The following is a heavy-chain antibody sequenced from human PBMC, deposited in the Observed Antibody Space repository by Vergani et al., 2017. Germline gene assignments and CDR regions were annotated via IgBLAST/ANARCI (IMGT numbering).Heavy chain of an antibody. CDR2: IYYSGST. V-gene: IGHV4-59*01. Sequence: QVQLEESGPGLVKPSETLCLTCTVSGGSFNTYYWSWIRQPPGKGLEWIGYIYYSGSTNYNPSLKSRVTISVDTSKNQFSLKLSSVTAADTAVYYCARNXYCGGDCYSDAFDIWGQGTMVTVSS. J-gene: IGHJ3*02. D-gene: IGHD2-21*02. CDR3: ARNXYCGGDCYSDAFDI. CDR1: GGSFNTYY.